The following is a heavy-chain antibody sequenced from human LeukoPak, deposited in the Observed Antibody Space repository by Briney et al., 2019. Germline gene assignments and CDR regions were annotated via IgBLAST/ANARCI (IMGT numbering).Heavy chain of an antibody. J-gene: IGHJ4*02. CDR3: AKDPVGATFFAVPFY. D-gene: IGHD1-26*01. CDR1: GFTFSSYG. Sequence: GGSLRLSCAASGFTFSSYGMSWVRQAPGKGLEWVSGLSGSGGSTYYAASVKGRFTISRDNSKNTLYLQRNSLRAEDTAVYYCAKDPVGATFFAVPFYWGQGTLVTVSS. CDR2: LSGSGGST. V-gene: IGHV3-23*01.